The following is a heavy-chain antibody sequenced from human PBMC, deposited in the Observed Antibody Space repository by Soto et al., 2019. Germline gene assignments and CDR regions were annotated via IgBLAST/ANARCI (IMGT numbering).Heavy chain of an antibody. CDR3: ARVVPSAWYGVDY. J-gene: IGHJ4*02. Sequence: EVQLVESGGGLVQPGGSLRLSCAASGFTFSSYAMHWVRQAPGKGLEYVSAISSNGGSTYYANSVKGRFTISRDNSKNTLYLQMGSLRAEDMAVYYCARVVPSAWYGVDYWGQGTLVTVSS. V-gene: IGHV3-64*01. CDR2: ISSNGGST. CDR1: GFTFSSYA. D-gene: IGHD3-10*01.